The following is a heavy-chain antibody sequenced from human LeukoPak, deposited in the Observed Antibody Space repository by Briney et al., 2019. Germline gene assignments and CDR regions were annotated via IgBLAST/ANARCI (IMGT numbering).Heavy chain of an antibody. D-gene: IGHD3-16*02. Sequence: PSETLSLTCAVYGGSFSGYYWSWIRQPPGKGLEWIGEINHSGSTNYNPSLKSRVTISVDTSKNQFSLKLSSVTAADTAVYYCARHDLYCSSTSCSTYDYVWGSYRYRGSYAFDIWGQGTMVTVSS. V-gene: IGHV4-34*01. J-gene: IGHJ3*02. CDR2: INHSGST. CDR3: ARHDLYCSSTSCSTYDYVWGSYRYRGSYAFDI. CDR1: GGSFSGYY.